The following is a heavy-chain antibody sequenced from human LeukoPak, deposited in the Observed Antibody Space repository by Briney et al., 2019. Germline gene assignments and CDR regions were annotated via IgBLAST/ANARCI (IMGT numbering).Heavy chain of an antibody. CDR3: ARDGPRGIVGARGAFDI. J-gene: IGHJ3*02. CDR1: GYTFTSYG. V-gene: IGHV1-18*01. Sequence: ASVKVSCKASGYTFTSYGISWVRQAPGQGLEWMGWISAYNGNTNYAQKLQGRVTMTTDTSTSTAYMELGSLRSDDTAVYYCARDGPRGIVGARGAFDIWGQGTMVTVSS. CDR2: ISAYNGNT. D-gene: IGHD1-26*01.